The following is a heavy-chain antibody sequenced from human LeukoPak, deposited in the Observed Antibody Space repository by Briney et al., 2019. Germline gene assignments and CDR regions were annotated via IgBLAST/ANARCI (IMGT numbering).Heavy chain of an antibody. Sequence: GRSLRLSCAASGFTFSSYGMHWVRQAPGRGPEWVAVISYDGSNKYYADSVKGRFTISRDNSKNTLYLQMNSLRAEDTAVYYCAKDRGRYYDIPTYAFDIWGQGTMVTVSS. CDR1: GFTFSSYG. D-gene: IGHD3-9*01. CDR3: AKDRGRYYDIPTYAFDI. J-gene: IGHJ3*02. CDR2: ISYDGSNK. V-gene: IGHV3-30*18.